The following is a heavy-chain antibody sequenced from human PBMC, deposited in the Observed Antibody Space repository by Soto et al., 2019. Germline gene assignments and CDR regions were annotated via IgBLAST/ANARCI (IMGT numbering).Heavy chain of an antibody. V-gene: IGHV4-30-2*01. Sequence: QLQLQESGSGLVKPSQTLSLTCAVSGGSISSGGYSWSWIRQPPGKGLEWIGYIYHSGSTYYNPSLRSRVTISSDRPVNQFSLNLCSVTAADTAVYFCARETYYYDRSGYSWSLDVWGRGTLVTVSA. J-gene: IGHJ2*01. D-gene: IGHD3-22*01. CDR1: GGSISSGGYS. CDR2: IYHSGST. CDR3: ARETYYYDRSGYSWSLDV.